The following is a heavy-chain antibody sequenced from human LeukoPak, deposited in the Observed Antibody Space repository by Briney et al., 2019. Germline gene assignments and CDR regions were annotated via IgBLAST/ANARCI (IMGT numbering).Heavy chain of an antibody. CDR2: IYYSGST. Sequence: SETLSLTCTVSGGSISSYYWSWIRQPPGKGLEGIGYIYYSGSTNYNPSLKSRVTISVDTSKNQFSLKLSSVTAADTAVYYCAREGMTRGFNWFDPWGQGTLVTVSS. J-gene: IGHJ5*02. D-gene: IGHD2-2*01. V-gene: IGHV4-59*01. CDR1: GGSISSYY. CDR3: AREGMTRGFNWFDP.